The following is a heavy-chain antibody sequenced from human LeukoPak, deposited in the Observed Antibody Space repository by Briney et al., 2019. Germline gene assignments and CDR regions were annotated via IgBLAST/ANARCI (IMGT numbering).Heavy chain of an antibody. CDR2: ISAYNGNT. CDR3: ASDVAREFDH. J-gene: IGHJ4*02. D-gene: IGHD5-24*01. CDR1: GYTLTSYG. Sequence: GASVKVSCTASGYTLTSYGISWVRQAPGQGLEWMGWISAYNGNTNYAQKFQGRVTMTRDTSATTVYLDLSGLTFEDTAVYYCASDVAREFDHWGQGTLVTVSS. V-gene: IGHV1-18*01.